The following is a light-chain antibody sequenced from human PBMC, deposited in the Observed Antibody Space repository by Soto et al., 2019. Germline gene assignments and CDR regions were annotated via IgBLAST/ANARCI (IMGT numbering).Light chain of an antibody. V-gene: IGLV1-44*01. Sequence: GSNTVNWYQQLPGTAPKLLVYSNAHRPSGVPDRFSGSKSGTSASLAISGLQSEDEADYHCAAWDDSLDVYVFGTGTKGTVL. CDR3: AAWDDSLDVYV. J-gene: IGLJ1*01. CDR2: SNA. CDR1: GSNT.